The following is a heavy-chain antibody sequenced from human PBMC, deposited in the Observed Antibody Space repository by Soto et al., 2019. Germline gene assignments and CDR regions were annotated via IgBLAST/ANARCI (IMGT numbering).Heavy chain of an antibody. CDR3: ASTGGKYYYDSSGYYPAY. V-gene: IGHV4-31*03. Sequence: SETLSLTCTVSGGSISSGGYYWSWIRQHPGKGLEWIGYIYYSGSTYYNPSLKSRVTISVDTSKNLFSLKLSSVTAADTAVYYCASTGGKYYYDSSGYYPAYWGQGTLVTVS. D-gene: IGHD3-22*01. CDR1: GGSISSGGYY. J-gene: IGHJ4*02. CDR2: IYYSGST.